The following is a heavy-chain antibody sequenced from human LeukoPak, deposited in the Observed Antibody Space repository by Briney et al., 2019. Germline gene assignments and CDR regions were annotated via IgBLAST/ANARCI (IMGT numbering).Heavy chain of an antibody. D-gene: IGHD3/OR15-3a*01. J-gene: IGHJ4*02. V-gene: IGHV4-34*01. Sequence: SETLSLTCAVYGDSFRDYYWSWIRQPPGKGLEWIGEIDQSGTTNYNPSLKSRVAISIDTSKKQFSLTLTSMTAADTAVYYCARVPHYYFGYGYFDTWGQGTRVTVSS. CDR2: IDQSGTT. CDR1: GDSFRDYY. CDR3: ARVPHYYFGYGYFDT.